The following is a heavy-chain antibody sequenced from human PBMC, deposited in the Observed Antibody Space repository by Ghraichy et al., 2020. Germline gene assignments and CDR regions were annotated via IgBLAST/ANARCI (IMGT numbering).Heavy chain of an antibody. Sequence: SETLSLTCAVYGGSFSGYYWSWIRQPPGKGLEWIGEINHSGSTNYNPSLKSRVTISVDTSKNQFSLKLSSVTAADTAVYYCATSQLRYFDWLSRVEYFQHWGKGTLVTVSS. D-gene: IGHD3-9*01. V-gene: IGHV4-34*01. CDR3: ATSQLRYFDWLSRVEYFQH. CDR2: INHSGST. CDR1: GGSFSGYY. J-gene: IGHJ1*01.